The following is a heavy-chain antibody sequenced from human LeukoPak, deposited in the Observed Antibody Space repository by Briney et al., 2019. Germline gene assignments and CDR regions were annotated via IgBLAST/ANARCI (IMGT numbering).Heavy chain of an antibody. CDR3: AKDPNGDYIGTFDI. Sequence: GGALSLLRCICNFTLQIYGIVGVRHAPGEGVEGGSSFSGSGGSTQYAASVQGRFTISRDNSKNTLYLQMNSLRAEDTAVYYCAKDPNGDYIGTFDIWGQGTMVAVSS. V-gene: IGHV3-23*01. CDR2: FSGSGGST. D-gene: IGHD4-17*01. J-gene: IGHJ3*02. CDR1: NFTLQIYG.